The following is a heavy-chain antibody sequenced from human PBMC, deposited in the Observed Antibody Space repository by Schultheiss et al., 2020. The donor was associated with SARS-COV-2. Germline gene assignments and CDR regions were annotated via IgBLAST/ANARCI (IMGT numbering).Heavy chain of an antibody. V-gene: IGHV3-21*01. CDR1: GFTFSSYA. D-gene: IGHD6-13*01. Sequence: GGSLRLSCAASGFTFSSYAMSWVRQAPGKGLEWVSAISSSSSYIYYADSVKGRFTISRDNSKNTLYLQMNSLRAEDTAVYYCARAYSSSWVFDVFDPWGQGTLVTVSS. J-gene: IGHJ5*02. CDR2: ISSSSSYI. CDR3: ARAYSSSWVFDVFDP.